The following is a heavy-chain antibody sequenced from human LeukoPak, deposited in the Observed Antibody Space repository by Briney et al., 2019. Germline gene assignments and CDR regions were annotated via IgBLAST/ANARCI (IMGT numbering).Heavy chain of an antibody. V-gene: IGHV1-69*04. CDR1: GGTFSSYA. J-gene: IGHJ6*02. CDR3: ARVYYDILTGYRGEYYYYGMDV. CDR2: IIPILGIA. Sequence: GSSVKVSCKASGGTFSSYAISWVRQAPGQGLEWMGRIIPILGIANYAQKFQGRVTITADKSTSTAYMELSSLRSEDTAVYYCARVYYDILTGYRGEYYYYGMDVWGQGTTVTVSS. D-gene: IGHD3-9*01.